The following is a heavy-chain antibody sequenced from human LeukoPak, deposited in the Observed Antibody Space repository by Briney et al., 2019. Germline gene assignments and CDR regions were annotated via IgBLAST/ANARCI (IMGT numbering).Heavy chain of an antibody. V-gene: IGHV3-7*01. CDR1: GFTFSSYW. J-gene: IGHJ4*02. Sequence: GGSLRLSCAASGFTFSSYWMSWVRQAPGKGLEWVANIKQDGSEKYYVDSVKGRFTISRDNAKNSLYLQMSSLRVEDTAVYYCASWAGNTQSDSWSGPFDYWGQGSLVTVSS. CDR3: ASWAGNTQSDSWSGPFDY. CDR2: IKQDGSEK. D-gene: IGHD3-3*01.